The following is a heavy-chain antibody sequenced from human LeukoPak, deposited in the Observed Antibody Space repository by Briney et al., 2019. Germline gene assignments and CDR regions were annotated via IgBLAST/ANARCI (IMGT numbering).Heavy chain of an antibody. CDR3: ARGTGARYYSSSWYGSGWFDP. CDR2: INPNSGGT. V-gene: IGHV1-2*02. D-gene: IGHD6-13*01. Sequence: ASVKVACKASGYTFTGYYMHWVRQAPGRGLECMGWINPNSGGTNYAQTFQGRVAMSRDTSISTAYMELSRLRSDDTAVYYCARGTGARYYSSSWYGSGWFDPWGQGTLVTVSS. J-gene: IGHJ5*02. CDR1: GYTFTGYY.